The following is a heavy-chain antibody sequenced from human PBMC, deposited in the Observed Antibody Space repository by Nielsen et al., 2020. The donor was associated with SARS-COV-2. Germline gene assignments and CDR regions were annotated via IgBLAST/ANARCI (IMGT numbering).Heavy chain of an antibody. Sequence: SETLSLTCAVSGGSVSSNVWWTWVRQSPGKGLEWIGEVSHSGSTNYSPSLKSRVTLSMDKSRRQFSLRLASVSAADTAVYFCARGHLVVVPSPILGLGPFFYSFYLDAWGQGTTVTVSS. CDR1: GGSVSSNVW. CDR2: VSHSGST. V-gene: IGHV4-4*02. J-gene: IGHJ6*03. D-gene: IGHD2-2*02. CDR3: ARGHLVVVPSPILGLGPFFYSFYLDA.